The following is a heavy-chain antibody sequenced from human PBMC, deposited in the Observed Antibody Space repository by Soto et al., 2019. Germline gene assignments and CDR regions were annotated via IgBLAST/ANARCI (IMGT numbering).Heavy chain of an antibody. CDR1: GFTFSSYP. J-gene: IGHJ4*02. CDR3: ASWVGATSWNYFDY. D-gene: IGHD1-26*01. CDR2: ISGSGGTT. V-gene: IGHV3-23*01. Sequence: GGSLRLSCSASGFTFSSYPMSWVRQAPGKGLEWVSTISGSGGTTYYADTVKGRFTVSRDNPKNALYLQMNSLTAEDTAVYYCASWVGATSWNYFDYWGPGTLVTVS.